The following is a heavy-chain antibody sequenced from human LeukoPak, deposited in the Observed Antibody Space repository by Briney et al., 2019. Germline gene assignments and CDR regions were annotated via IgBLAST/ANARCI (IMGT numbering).Heavy chain of an antibody. CDR3: AKIHYSLMDV. V-gene: IGHV4-59*08. J-gene: IGHJ6*02. CDR1: GGSITSHY. Sequence: PSETLSFTCTVSGGSITSHYWSWIRQPPGKGLEWIAYIYYTGNTNYNPSLKSRVTISADTSKNQFSLKLSSVTAADTAVYYCAKIHYSLMDVWGQGTTVTVSS. CDR2: IYYTGNT.